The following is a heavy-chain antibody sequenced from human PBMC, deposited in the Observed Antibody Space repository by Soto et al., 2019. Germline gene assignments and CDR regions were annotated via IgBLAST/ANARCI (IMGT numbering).Heavy chain of an antibody. V-gene: IGHV1-18*01. CDR2: IYSKAGKM. J-gene: IGHJ4*02. D-gene: IGHD2-15*01. CDR3: ARDIAFDIDY. Sequence: QVHLLQSGAEVQKPGASVKFSCKTSGYTFNDFGLTWVRQVAGLGLEWLGWIYSKAGKMNFAPKFQNRVIMTTDTSTSTAFMELTRLTFDDSAIYFCARDIAFDIDYWGQGTLVTVS. CDR1: GYTFNDFG.